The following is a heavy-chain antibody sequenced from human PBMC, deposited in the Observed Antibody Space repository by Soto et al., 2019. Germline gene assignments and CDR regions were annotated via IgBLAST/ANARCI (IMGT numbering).Heavy chain of an antibody. CDR1: GFTFSSYS. D-gene: IGHD3-22*01. Sequence: EVQLVESGGGLVQPGGSLRLSCAASGFTFSSYSMNWVRQAPGKGLEWVSSISSTSSYIYYADSVKGRFTISRDNAKNSLYLQMNSLRAEDTAVYYCARSADPTYYYDSSGYRGAFDIWGQGTMVTVSS. J-gene: IGHJ3*02. V-gene: IGHV3-21*01. CDR2: ISSTSSYI. CDR3: ARSADPTYYYDSSGYRGAFDI.